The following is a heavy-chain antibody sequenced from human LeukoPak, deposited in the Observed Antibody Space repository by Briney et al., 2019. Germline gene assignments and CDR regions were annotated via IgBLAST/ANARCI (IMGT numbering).Heavy chain of an antibody. D-gene: IGHD1-26*01. Sequence: GGSLRLSCAASGFTFSSYAMTWVRRAPGKGLEWVSTIEVGGAITHYAASVKGRFTISRDTSKKILYLQMDSLSPEDTAVYYCAKPLGGSYLFDRWGQGTLVTVYS. J-gene: IGHJ4*02. V-gene: IGHV3-23*01. CDR2: IEVGGAIT. CDR1: GFTFSSYA. CDR3: AKPLGGSYLFDR.